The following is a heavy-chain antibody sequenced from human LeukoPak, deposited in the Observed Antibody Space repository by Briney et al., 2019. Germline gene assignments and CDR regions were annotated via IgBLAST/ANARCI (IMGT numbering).Heavy chain of an antibody. CDR3: ARGRRLLWFGEPNWFDP. Sequence: ASVKVSCKASGYTFTSYAMHWVRQAPGQSLEWMGWINAGNGNTKYSQKFQGTVTITRDTSASTAYMELSSLRSEDTAVYYCARGRRLLWFGEPNWFDPWGQGTLVTVSS. V-gene: IGHV1-3*01. D-gene: IGHD3-10*01. CDR1: GYTFTSYA. CDR2: INAGNGNT. J-gene: IGHJ5*02.